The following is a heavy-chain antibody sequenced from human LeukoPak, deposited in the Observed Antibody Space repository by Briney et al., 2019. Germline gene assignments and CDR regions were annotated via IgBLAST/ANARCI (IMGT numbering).Heavy chain of an antibody. Sequence: ASVTVSCTASGYTFTVYYMHWVRQAPGQGLEWMGWLNPNSGGTNYAQKFQGRVTMTRDTSISTAYMELSRLRSDDTAVYYCAALSYYYYYGMDVWGQGTTVTVSS. D-gene: IGHD2/OR15-2a*01. J-gene: IGHJ6*02. CDR1: GYTFTVYY. CDR2: LNPNSGGT. CDR3: AALSYYYYYGMDV. V-gene: IGHV1-2*02.